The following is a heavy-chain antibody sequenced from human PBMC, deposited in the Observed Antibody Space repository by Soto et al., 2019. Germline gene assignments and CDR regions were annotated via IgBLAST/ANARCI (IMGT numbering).Heavy chain of an antibody. CDR3: VRETTGFGYFDS. V-gene: IGHV3-13*01. D-gene: IGHD1-1*01. CDR1: GFTFSSYD. Sequence: EVQLVESGGGLVQPGGSLRLSCAASGFTFSSYDMHWVRQASGKGLEWVSVIGTAGDTYYSGSVKGRFTISRDSLTTSLYLQMNSLRAGDTAVYYCVRETTGFGYFDSWGQGTLVTVSS. J-gene: IGHJ4*02. CDR2: IGTAGDT.